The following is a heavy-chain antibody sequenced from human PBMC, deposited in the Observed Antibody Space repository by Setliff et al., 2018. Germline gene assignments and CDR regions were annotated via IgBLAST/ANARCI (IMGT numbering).Heavy chain of an antibody. Sequence: TLSLTCGVSGSSITSSNWWSWVRQAPGKGLEWVGQIFHSGSTHFNPSLKSRLTMSVDQSKNQFSLRLRSVTAADTAVYYCARLESLGDLSLYGLWFDPWGQGTLVTVS. J-gene: IGHJ5*02. D-gene: IGHD3-16*02. V-gene: IGHV4-4*02. CDR2: IFHSGST. CDR1: GSSITSSNW. CDR3: ARLESLGDLSLYGLWFDP.